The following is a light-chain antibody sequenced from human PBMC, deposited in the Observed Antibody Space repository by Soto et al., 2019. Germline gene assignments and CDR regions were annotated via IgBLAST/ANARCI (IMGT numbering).Light chain of an antibody. CDR2: GAS. CDR3: QQYYSTPPIT. V-gene: IGKV3D-15*01. CDR1: QSVSSN. J-gene: IGKJ5*01. Sequence: IVIPRSPGTLSVSQGERVTLSSRPSQSVSSNLAWYQHNPGQAPRLLIYGASTRATGIPDRFSGSGSGTDFTLTISSLQAEDVAVYYCQQYYSTPPITFGQGTRLEIK.